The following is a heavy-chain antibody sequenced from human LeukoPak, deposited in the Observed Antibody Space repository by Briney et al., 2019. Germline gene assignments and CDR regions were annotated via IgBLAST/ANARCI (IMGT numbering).Heavy chain of an antibody. J-gene: IGHJ4*02. CDR1: GFSFSSYG. CDR3: AKGYSGSYSGDY. V-gene: IGHV3-23*01. CDR2: ISGSGGST. D-gene: IGHD1-26*01. Sequence: GGTLRLSCAASGFSFSSYGMSWVRQAPGKGLEWVSAISGSGGSTYYADSVKGRFTISRDNSKNTLYLQMNSLRAEDTAVYYCAKGYSGSYSGDYWGQGTLVTVSS.